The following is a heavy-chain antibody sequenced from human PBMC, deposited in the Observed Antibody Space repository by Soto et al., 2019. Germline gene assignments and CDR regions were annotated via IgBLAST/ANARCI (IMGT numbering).Heavy chain of an antibody. J-gene: IGHJ5*02. CDR2: ISYDGSNK. CDR3: ARGCPDSSGYWYWFDP. D-gene: IGHD3-22*01. CDR1: GFTFSSYA. V-gene: IGHV3-30-3*01. Sequence: PGGSLRLSCAASGFTFSSYAMHWVRQAPVTGLEWVAVISYDGSNKYYADSVKDRFTISRDNSKNTLYLQMNSLRAEDTAVYYCARGCPDSSGYWYWFDPWGQGTLVTVSS.